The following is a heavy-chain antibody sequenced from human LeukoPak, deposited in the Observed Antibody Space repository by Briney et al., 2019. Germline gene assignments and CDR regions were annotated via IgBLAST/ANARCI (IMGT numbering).Heavy chain of an antibody. Sequence: ASVKVSCKASGYTFTSYDINWVRQATGQGLEWMGWMNPNSGNTGYAQKFQGRVTITRNTSISTAYMELSSLRSEDTAVYYCARGPRYYDFWSGSSYFDYWGQGTLVTVSS. V-gene: IGHV1-8*03. CDR1: GYTFTSYD. CDR2: MNPNSGNT. J-gene: IGHJ4*02. CDR3: ARGPRYYDFWSGSSYFDY. D-gene: IGHD3-3*01.